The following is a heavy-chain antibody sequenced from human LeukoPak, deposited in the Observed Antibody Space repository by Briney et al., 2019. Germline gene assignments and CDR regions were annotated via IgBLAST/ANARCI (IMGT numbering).Heavy chain of an antibody. CDR2: IYYRGST. J-gene: IGHJ6*03. CDR3: AREYSSSSYYMDV. V-gene: IGHV4-59*01. Sequence: SETLSLTCTVSGGSISSYYWSWIRQPPGKGLEWIGYIYYRGSTNYNSSLKSRVTISVDTSKNQFSLKLSSVTAADTAVYYCAREYSSSSYYMDVWGKGTTVTVSS. CDR1: GGSISSYY. D-gene: IGHD6-6*01.